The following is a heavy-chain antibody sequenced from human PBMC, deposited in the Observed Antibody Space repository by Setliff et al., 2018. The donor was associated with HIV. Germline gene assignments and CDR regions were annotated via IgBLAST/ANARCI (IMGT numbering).Heavy chain of an antibody. CDR3: ARHSGVASPNWFDP. D-gene: IGHD3-10*01. V-gene: IGHV4-4*09. CDR2: IYSSGST. J-gene: IGHJ5*02. CDR1: GGSIGTYS. Sequence: KTSETLSLTCTVSGGSIGTYSWHWIRQPPGRGLEWIGYIYSSGSTNFNPPLQSRVTISVDTSKNQFSLKLSSVTAADTAVYYCARHSGVASPNWFDPWGQGTLVTVSS.